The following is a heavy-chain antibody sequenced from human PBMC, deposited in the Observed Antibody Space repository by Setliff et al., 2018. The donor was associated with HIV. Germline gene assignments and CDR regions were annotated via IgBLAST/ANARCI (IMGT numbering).Heavy chain of an antibody. D-gene: IGHD2-21*02. CDR1: GGSISNYC. Sequence: SETLSLTCTVSGGSISNYCWSWIRQSAGKGLEWIGRIQTSGRTNNNPSLKSRVTMSVDTSKNQFSLILTSVTAADTAVYYCARSSRVNCGGDCYLFDYWGQGTPVTVSS. CDR2: IQTSGRT. J-gene: IGHJ4*02. V-gene: IGHV4-4*07. CDR3: ARSSRVNCGGDCYLFDY.